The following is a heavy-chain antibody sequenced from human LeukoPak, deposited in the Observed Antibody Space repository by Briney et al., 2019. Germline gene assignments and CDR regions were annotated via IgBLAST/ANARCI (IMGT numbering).Heavy chain of an antibody. V-gene: IGHV3-43*01. CDR2: INWDGTT. Sequence: SGGSLRLSCVASGFTFEDYTMHGVGQAPGKTLEWVSLINWDGTTYYTDSVKGRFTISRDNSKNSLSLQMDTLRSEDTAFYYCVKDLSYESSGHVLEYWGQGTLVTVSS. CDR1: GFTFEDYT. J-gene: IGHJ4*02. CDR3: VKDLSYESSGHVLEY. D-gene: IGHD3-22*01.